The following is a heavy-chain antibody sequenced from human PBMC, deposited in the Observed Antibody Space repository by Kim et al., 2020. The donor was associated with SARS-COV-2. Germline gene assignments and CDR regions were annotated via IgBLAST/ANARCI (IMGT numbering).Heavy chain of an antibody. Sequence: GGSLRLSCAASGFTFSSYEMNWVRQAPGKGLEWVSYISSSGSTIYYADSVKGRFTISRDNAKNTLYLQMNSLRDEDTAVYYCARDSRGLRYFDGISCHDSWGQGTLVTVSS. CDR3: ARDSRGLRYFDGISCHDS. CDR1: GFTFSSYE. V-gene: IGHV3-48*03. CDR2: ISSSGSTI. D-gene: IGHD3-9*01. J-gene: IGHJ4*02.